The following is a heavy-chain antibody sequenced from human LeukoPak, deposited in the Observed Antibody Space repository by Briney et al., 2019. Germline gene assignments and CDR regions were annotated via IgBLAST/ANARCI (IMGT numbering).Heavy chain of an antibody. V-gene: IGHV3-66*02. CDR3: ARGEYQLPQGN. CDR2: IYSGGST. D-gene: IGHD2-2*01. Sequence: GGSLRLSCAASGFTVSSNYMSWVRQAPGKGLEWVSVIYSGGSTYYADSVKGRFTISRDNSNNTLYLQMNSLRAKDTAVYYCARGEYQLPQGNWGQGTLVTVSS. J-gene: IGHJ4*02. CDR1: GFTVSSNY.